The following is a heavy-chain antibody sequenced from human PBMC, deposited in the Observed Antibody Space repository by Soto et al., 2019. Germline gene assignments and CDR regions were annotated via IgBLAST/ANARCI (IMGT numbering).Heavy chain of an antibody. CDR3: ARTTAVPNTLRSRYFFDY. D-gene: IGHD4-17*01. CDR1: GGSVSDKTYY. V-gene: IGHV4-61*01. J-gene: IGHJ4*02. CDR2: VYYSGTT. Sequence: SETLSLICSVSGGSVSDKTYYWSWIRQPPGKRLEWIGYVYYSGTTNYNPSLKSRVTISVDLSKNRFSLRLSSVTTADTALYYCARTTAVPNTLRSRYFFDYWGQGTLVTVSS.